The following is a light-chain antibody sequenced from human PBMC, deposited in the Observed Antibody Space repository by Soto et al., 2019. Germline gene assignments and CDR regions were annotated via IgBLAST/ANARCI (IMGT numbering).Light chain of an antibody. J-gene: IGLJ2*01. CDR1: SSDVGGYNY. Sequence: QSALTQPASVSGSPGQSITISCTGTSSDVGGYNYVSWYQQHPGKAPKLMIYDVSNRPSGVSNRFSGSKSGNTASLPTSGLQAEDEDDYYCSSYTSSSTLLVFGGGTKLTVL. CDR3: SSYTSSSTLLV. V-gene: IGLV2-14*01. CDR2: DVS.